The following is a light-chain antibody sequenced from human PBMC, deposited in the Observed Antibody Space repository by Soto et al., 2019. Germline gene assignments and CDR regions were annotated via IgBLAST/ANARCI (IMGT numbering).Light chain of an antibody. CDR1: QSLVNKDRNTY. V-gene: IGKV2-30*01. CDR3: MQDPHWPLT. Sequence: DVVMTQYPPSLPVTLGHPASISCRSDQSLVNKDRNTYLNWFQHRLGQSPRRLIYKVSNRDSGVPDRFSGSGSGTDFTLKISRVEAEDVGVYYCMQDPHWPLTFGQGTRLEIK. J-gene: IGKJ5*01. CDR2: KVS.